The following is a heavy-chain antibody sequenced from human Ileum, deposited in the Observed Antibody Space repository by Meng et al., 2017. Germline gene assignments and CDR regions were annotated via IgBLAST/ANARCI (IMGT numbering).Heavy chain of an antibody. Sequence: SGAASGFIFSGYYMHWVRQAPGKGLVWVSRITPDGRDTNYADSVKGRFTMSRDNAKNTVFLQMNSLRAEDTAVYYCVRDKDGYNYWGQGTLVTVSS. D-gene: IGHD5-24*01. CDR2: ITPDGRDT. CDR1: GFIFSGYY. J-gene: IGHJ4*02. CDR3: VRDKDGYNY. V-gene: IGHV3-74*01.